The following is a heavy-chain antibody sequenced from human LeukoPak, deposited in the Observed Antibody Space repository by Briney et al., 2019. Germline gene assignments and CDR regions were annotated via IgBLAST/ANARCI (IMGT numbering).Heavy chain of an antibody. Sequence: ASVTVSCKASGYTFTSFYINWVRQAPGQGLEWMGWISAYNGHTNYAQKLQGRVTMTTDTSTSTGYMELRSLRSDDTAVYYCARDSGTTGEVKFDPWGQGTLVAVSS. J-gene: IGHJ5*02. V-gene: IGHV1-18*01. CDR3: ARDSGTTGEVKFDP. D-gene: IGHD3-10*01. CDR1: GYTFTSFY. CDR2: ISAYNGHT.